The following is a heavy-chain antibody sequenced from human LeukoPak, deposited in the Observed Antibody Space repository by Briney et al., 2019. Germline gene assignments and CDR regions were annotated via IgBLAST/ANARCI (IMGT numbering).Heavy chain of an antibody. Sequence: PETPCLTCTVSGGSINNYYWSWIRQSPGKGLEWIWYIHYSGRATYNPSLTSRVTISIDTSRTQFSLKVNSVTAADTALYYCARTLGLYGMDVWGPGNTVSLSS. D-gene: IGHD3/OR15-3a*01. V-gene: IGHV4-59*01. CDR2: IHYSGRA. CDR1: GGSINNYY. CDR3: ARTLGLYGMDV. J-gene: IGHJ6*02.